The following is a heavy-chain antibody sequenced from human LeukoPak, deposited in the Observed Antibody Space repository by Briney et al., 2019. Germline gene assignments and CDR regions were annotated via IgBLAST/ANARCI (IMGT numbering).Heavy chain of an antibody. Sequence: SETLSLTCTVSGGSISSGGYYWSWIRQHPGKGLEWIGYIYYSGSTYYNPSLKSRVTISVDTSKNQFSLKLSSVTAADTAVYYCASGALRVTDTPYYYYGMDVWGQGTTVTVSS. D-gene: IGHD2-21*02. CDR3: ASGALRVTDTPYYYYGMDV. V-gene: IGHV4-31*03. CDR1: GGSISSGGYY. J-gene: IGHJ6*02. CDR2: IYYSGST.